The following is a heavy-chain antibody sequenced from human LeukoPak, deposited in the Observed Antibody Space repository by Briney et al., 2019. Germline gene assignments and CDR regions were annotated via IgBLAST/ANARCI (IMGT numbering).Heavy chain of an antibody. V-gene: IGHV4-59*01. Sequence: SETLSLTCTVSGGSISSYYWSWIRQPPGKGLEWLGYIYYSGSTNYNPSLKSRVTISVDTSKNQFSLKLSSVTAADTAVYDCARVLVRGVITYFDYWGQGTLVTVSS. D-gene: IGHD3-10*01. CDR3: ARVLVRGVITYFDY. CDR1: GGSISSYY. J-gene: IGHJ4*02. CDR2: IYYSGST.